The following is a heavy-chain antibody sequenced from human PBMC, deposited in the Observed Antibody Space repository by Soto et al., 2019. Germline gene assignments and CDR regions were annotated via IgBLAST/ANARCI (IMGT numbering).Heavy chain of an antibody. V-gene: IGHV1-69*01. J-gene: IGHJ4*02. CDR2: IIPMFGTS. CDR3: ARGSCSSTSCYKEYYFDL. CDR1: GGTFSGYA. Sequence: QVQLVQSGAEVKKPGSSVKVSCKASGGTFSGYAISWVRQAPGQGLEWMGEIIPMFGTSNYAQKFQGRVTITADESTRTAYMELSSLRSEETAVYYCARGSCSSTSCYKEYYFDLWGQGTLVTVSS. D-gene: IGHD2-2*02.